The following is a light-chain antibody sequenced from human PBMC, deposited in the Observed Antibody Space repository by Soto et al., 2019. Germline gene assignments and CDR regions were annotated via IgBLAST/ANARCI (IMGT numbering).Light chain of an antibody. J-gene: IGLJ1*01. Sequence: SVLTQPASVSGSPGQAITISCNGTSSDVGGYTYVSWYQQHPGKAPKFIIYDVSNRPSGVSNRFSGSKSGNTASLTISGLQAEDEADYYCSSYTTSNTRQIVFGTGTKVTVL. CDR1: SSDVGGYTY. V-gene: IGLV2-14*01. CDR3: SSYTTSNTRQIV. CDR2: DVS.